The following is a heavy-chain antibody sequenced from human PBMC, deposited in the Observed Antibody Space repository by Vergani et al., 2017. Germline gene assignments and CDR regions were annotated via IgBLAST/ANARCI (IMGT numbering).Heavy chain of an antibody. CDR3: ASVGGDYEEYDAFDI. V-gene: IGHV1-69*02. Sequence: QVQLVQSGAEVKKPGSSVKVSCKASGGTFSSYTISWVRQAPGQGLEWMGRIIPILGIANYAQKFQGRVTITADKSTSTAYMELSSLRSEDTAVYYCASVGGDYEEYDAFDIWGQGTMVTVSS. D-gene: IGHD4-17*01. CDR2: IIPILGIA. CDR1: GGTFSSYT. J-gene: IGHJ3*02.